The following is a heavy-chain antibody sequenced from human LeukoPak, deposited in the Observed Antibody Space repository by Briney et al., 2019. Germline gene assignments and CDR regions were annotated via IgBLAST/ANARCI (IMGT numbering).Heavy chain of an antibody. J-gene: IGHJ4*02. CDR2: ISGSGGST. Sequence: GGSLRLSCAASGFTFSSYAISWVRQAPGKGLEWVSAISGSGGSTYYADSVKGRFTISRDNSKNTLYLQMNSLRAEDTAVYYCAKSVYYYGSGSSNWGQGTLVTVSS. D-gene: IGHD3-10*01. V-gene: IGHV3-23*01. CDR3: AKSVYYYGSGSSN. CDR1: GFTFSSYA.